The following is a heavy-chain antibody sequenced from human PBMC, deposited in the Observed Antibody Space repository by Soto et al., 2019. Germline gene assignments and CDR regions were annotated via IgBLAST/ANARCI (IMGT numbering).Heavy chain of an antibody. Sequence: SVKVSCKASGGTFGSYAISWVRQAPGQGLEWMGGIIPIFGTANYAQKFQGRVTITADESTSTAYMELSSLRSEDTAVYYCAREANYDILTGYYSSWGQGTLVIGSS. D-gene: IGHD3-9*01. J-gene: IGHJ4*02. V-gene: IGHV1-69*13. CDR3: AREANYDILTGYYSS. CDR1: GGTFGSYA. CDR2: IIPIFGTA.